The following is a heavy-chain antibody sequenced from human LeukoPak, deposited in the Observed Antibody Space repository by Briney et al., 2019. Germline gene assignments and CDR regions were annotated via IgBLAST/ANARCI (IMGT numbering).Heavy chain of an antibody. CDR2: MYYSGST. CDR3: ASPYYSDSRIDP. V-gene: IGHV4-30-4*08. Sequence: PSETLSPTCTVSGGSISSGDYEWGRLRKTGGKGLEWIASMYYSGSTYSNPSLKIRVTLSAYTSTNQLSLKLTSVTAADTSVYYCASPYYSDSRIDPWGQGILVTVSS. CDR1: GGSISSGDYE. J-gene: IGHJ5*02. D-gene: IGHD3-22*01.